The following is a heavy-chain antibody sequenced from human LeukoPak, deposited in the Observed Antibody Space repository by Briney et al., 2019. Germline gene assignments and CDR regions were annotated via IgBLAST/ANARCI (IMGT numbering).Heavy chain of an antibody. CDR1: GFTFSSYA. J-gene: IGHJ4*01. Sequence: GGSLRLSCAASGFTFSSYAMSWVRQAPGKGLVWVSRINSDGSSTSCADSVKGRFTISRDNAKNMVYLQMNSLRDEDTAVYYCARDPFGGSSSWGQGTLVTVSS. CDR3: ARDPFGGSSS. D-gene: IGHD3-16*01. CDR2: INSDGSST. V-gene: IGHV3-74*01.